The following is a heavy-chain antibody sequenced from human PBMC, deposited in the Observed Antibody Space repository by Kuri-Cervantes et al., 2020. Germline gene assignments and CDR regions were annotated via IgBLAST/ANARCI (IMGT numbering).Heavy chain of an antibody. CDR1: GFTFSSYA. D-gene: IGHD6-13*01. CDR2: ISWNSGSI. Sequence: GGSLRLSCAASGFTFSSYAMHWVRQAPGKGLEWVSGISWNSGSIGYADSVKGRFTISRDNAKNSLYLQMNSLRAEDTALYYCAKDVSSSWYTGYFDYWGQGTLVTVSS. J-gene: IGHJ4*02. CDR3: AKDVSSSWYTGYFDY. V-gene: IGHV3-9*01.